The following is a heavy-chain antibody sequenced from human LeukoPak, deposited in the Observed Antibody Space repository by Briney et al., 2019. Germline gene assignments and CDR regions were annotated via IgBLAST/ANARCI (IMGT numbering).Heavy chain of an antibody. CDR1: GYSISSGYY. CDR2: IYHSGST. CDR3: ARFWDGDLYYFDY. J-gene: IGHJ4*02. V-gene: IGHV4-38-2*02. Sequence: PSETLSLTCTVSGYSISSGYYWGWLRQPPGKGLEWIGEIYHSGSTNYNPSLKSRVTISVDKSKNQFSLKLSSVTAADTAVYYCARFWDGDLYYFDYWGQGTLVTVSS. D-gene: IGHD4-17*01.